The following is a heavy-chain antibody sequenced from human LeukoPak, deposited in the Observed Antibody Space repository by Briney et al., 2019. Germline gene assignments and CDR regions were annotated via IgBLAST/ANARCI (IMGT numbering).Heavy chain of an antibody. CDR3: ARGGYCSSTSCYSSVDWFDP. D-gene: IGHD2-2*02. CDR2: IIPIFGTA. V-gene: IGHV1-69*05. CDR1: GVTFSSYA. J-gene: IGHJ5*02. Sequence: GATVKVSCKASGVTFSSYAISWVRQAPGQGLEWMGGIIPIFGTANYAQKFQGRVTITTDESTSTAYMELSSLRSEDTAVYYCARGGYCSSTSCYSSVDWFDPWGQGTLVTVSS.